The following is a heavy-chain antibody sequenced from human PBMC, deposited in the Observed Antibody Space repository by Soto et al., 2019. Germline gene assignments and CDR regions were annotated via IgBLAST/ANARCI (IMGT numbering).Heavy chain of an antibody. V-gene: IGHV3-30*18. CDR3: AKEGTGLYNAFDI. Sequence: QVELVESGGGVVRPGRSLRLSCAASRFPFSYYAMHWVRQAPGKGPEFVAVLLDDGSKYYADSVKGRFTISKDNSMKTVDLEMSSLRPEDTALYYCAKEGTGLYNAFDIWGQGTMVTVS. J-gene: IGHJ3*02. CDR2: LLDDGSK. D-gene: IGHD3-10*01. CDR1: RFPFSYYA.